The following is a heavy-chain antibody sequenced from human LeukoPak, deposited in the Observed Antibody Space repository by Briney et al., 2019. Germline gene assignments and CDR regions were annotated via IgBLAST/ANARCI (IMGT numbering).Heavy chain of an antibody. D-gene: IGHD3-10*01. CDR3: ARRVRGVDDAFDI. Sequence: PSETLSLTCTVSGGSISSYYWSWIRQPPGKGLEWIGYIYYSGSTNYNPSLKSRVTISVDTSKNHFSLNLSPVTAADTAVYYCARRVRGVDDAFDIWGQGTMVTVSS. CDR1: GGSISSYY. CDR2: IYYSGST. V-gene: IGHV4-59*12. J-gene: IGHJ3*02.